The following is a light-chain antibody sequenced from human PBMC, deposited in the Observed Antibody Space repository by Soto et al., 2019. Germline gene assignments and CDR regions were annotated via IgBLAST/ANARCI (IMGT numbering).Light chain of an antibody. CDR2: DVT. Sequence: QSALTQPASVSGSPGQSITISCTGTSSDVGGYDYVSWYQHHPGKAPKLMIYDVTNRPSGVSNRFSGSKSGNTASLTISGLQAEDAADYYCSSYTSSSNYVVFGGGTKLTV. CDR3: SSYTSSSNYVV. CDR1: SSDVGGYDY. V-gene: IGLV2-14*03. J-gene: IGLJ2*01.